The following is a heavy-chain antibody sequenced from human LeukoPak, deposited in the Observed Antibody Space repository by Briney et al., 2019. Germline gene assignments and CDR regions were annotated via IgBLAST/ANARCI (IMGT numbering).Heavy chain of an antibody. Sequence: ASVKVSCRASGYIFTDYYMHWVRQAPGQGLEWMGWISAYNGNTNYAQKLQGRVTMTTDTSTSTAYMELRSLRSDDTAVYYCARDTYCGGDCYSFDAFDIWGQGTMVTVSS. CDR3: ARDTYCGGDCYSFDAFDI. D-gene: IGHD2-21*02. V-gene: IGHV1-18*04. CDR2: ISAYNGNT. J-gene: IGHJ3*02. CDR1: GYIFTDYY.